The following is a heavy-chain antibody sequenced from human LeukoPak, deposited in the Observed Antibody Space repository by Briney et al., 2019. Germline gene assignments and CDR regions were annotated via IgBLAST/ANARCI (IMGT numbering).Heavy chain of an antibody. CDR2: IILIFGTA. Sequence: GASVKVSCKASGGTFSSYAISWVRQAPGQGLEWMGGIILIFGTANYAQKFQGRVTITADESTSTAYMELSSLRSEDTAVYYCARAPSWSGGSYYSPFDYWGQGTLVTVSS. V-gene: IGHV1-69*13. D-gene: IGHD2-15*01. CDR3: ARAPSWSGGSYYSPFDY. CDR1: GGTFSSYA. J-gene: IGHJ4*02.